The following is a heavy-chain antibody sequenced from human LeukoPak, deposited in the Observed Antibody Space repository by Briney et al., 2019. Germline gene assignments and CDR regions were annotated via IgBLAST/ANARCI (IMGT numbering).Heavy chain of an antibody. Sequence: GGSLRLSCAASGFTFSSYGMHWVRQAPGKGLEWVAVIWYDGSNKYYADSVKGRFTISRDNAKNSLYLQMNSLRAEDTAVYYCARDPPTYYYGSGSYEKPFDYWGQGTLVTVSS. D-gene: IGHD3-10*01. J-gene: IGHJ4*02. CDR2: IWYDGSNK. V-gene: IGHV3-33*01. CDR3: ARDPPTYYYGSGSYEKPFDY. CDR1: GFTFSSYG.